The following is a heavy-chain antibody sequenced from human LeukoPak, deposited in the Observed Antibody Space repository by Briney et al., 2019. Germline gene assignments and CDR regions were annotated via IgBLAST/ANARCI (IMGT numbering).Heavy chain of an antibody. J-gene: IGHJ4*02. D-gene: IGHD4-17*01. CDR1: GFTFSSYA. CDR2: ISGSGGST. Sequence: GGSLRLSCAASGFTFSSYAMSWVRQAPGKGLEWVSAISGSGGSTYYADSVKGRFTISGDNSKNTLYLQMNSLRAEDTAVYYCAKDLADYGDYYFDYWGQGTLVTVSS. CDR3: AKDLADYGDYYFDY. V-gene: IGHV3-23*01.